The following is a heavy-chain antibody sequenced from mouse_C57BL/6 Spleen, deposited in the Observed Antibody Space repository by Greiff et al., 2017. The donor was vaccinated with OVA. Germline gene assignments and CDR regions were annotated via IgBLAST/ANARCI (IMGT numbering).Heavy chain of an antibody. CDR2: INPGSGGT. V-gene: IGHV1-54*01. Sequence: VQLQQSGAELVRPGPSVKVSCKASGYAFTNYLIEWVKQRPGQGLEWIGVINPGSGGTNYNEKFKGKATLTADKSSSTAYMQLSSLTSEDSAVYFCARDYGSSYRDYAMDYWGQGTSVTVSS. CDR3: ARDYGSSYRDYAMDY. D-gene: IGHD1-1*01. J-gene: IGHJ4*01. CDR1: GYAFTNYL.